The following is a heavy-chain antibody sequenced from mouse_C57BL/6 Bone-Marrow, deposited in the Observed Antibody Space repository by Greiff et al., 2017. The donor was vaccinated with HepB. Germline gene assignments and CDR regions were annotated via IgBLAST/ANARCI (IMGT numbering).Heavy chain of an antibody. Sequence: EVMLVESGGGLVKPGGSLKLSCAASGFTFSDYGMHWVRQAPEKGLEWVAYISSGSSTIYYADTVKGRFTISRDNAKNTLFLQMTSLRSEDTAMYYCASRGLLRGYFDYWGQGTTLTVSS. CDR2: ISSGSSTI. CDR3: ASRGLLRGYFDY. D-gene: IGHD2-3*01. CDR1: GFTFSDYG. J-gene: IGHJ2*01. V-gene: IGHV5-17*01.